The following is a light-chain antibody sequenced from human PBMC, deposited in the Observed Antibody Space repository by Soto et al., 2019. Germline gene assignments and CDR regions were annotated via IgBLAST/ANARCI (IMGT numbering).Light chain of an antibody. CDR3: QQYGSSTYT. CDR1: QSVSSNH. CDR2: GAS. V-gene: IGKV3-20*01. Sequence: EIVLTQSPGTLSLSPRERATLSCRASQSVSSNHLAWYQQKPGQAPRLLIYGASRRATGIPDRFSGSGSGTDFTLSISRLEPEGFAVYYCQQYGSSTYTFGQGTEVEIK. J-gene: IGKJ2*01.